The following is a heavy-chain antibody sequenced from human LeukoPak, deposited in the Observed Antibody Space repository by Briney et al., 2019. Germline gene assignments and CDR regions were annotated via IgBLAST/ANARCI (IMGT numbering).Heavy chain of an antibody. V-gene: IGHV3-23*01. CDR3: ANLGNWNDVRDY. CDR2: ISAGGGTI. D-gene: IGHD1-20*01. J-gene: IGHJ4*02. Sequence: GGSLRLSCAASGFTFFSYAMTWVRQAPGKGLERVSAISAGGGTILYADSVKGRFTISRDNSKNTLYLQMNSLRAEDTAVYYCANLGNWNDVRDYWGQGTLVTVSS. CDR1: GFTFFSYA.